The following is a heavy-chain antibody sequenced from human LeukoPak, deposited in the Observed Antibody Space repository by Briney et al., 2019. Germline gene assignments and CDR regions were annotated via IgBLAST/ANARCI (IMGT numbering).Heavy chain of an antibody. Sequence: PSETLSLTCAVYGGTCSGHYWSWIRQPPGKGLEWIGEINQSGSTNYNPSLKSRVTMSVDTSKNQFSLKLRSVTATDTAVYYCASLDDYWGQGTLVTVSS. V-gene: IGHV4-34*01. CDR2: INQSGST. CDR3: ASLDDY. D-gene: IGHD3/OR15-3a*01. J-gene: IGHJ4*02. CDR1: GGTCSGHY.